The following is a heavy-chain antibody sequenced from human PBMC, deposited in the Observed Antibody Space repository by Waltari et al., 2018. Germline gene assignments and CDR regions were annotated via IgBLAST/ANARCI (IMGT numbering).Heavy chain of an antibody. V-gene: IGHV3-33*01. CDR3: ARDGAGLDY. CDR1: GFTFRSHG. CDR2: IWYDGSNK. Sequence: QVQLVESGGGVVQPGRSLRLSCAASGFTFRSHGLHWVRQAPGKGLEWVAVIWYDGSNKYYADSVKGRFTISRDNSKNTLYLQMNSLRAEDTAVYYCARDGAGLDYWGQGTLVTVSS. J-gene: IGHJ4*02. D-gene: IGHD6-19*01.